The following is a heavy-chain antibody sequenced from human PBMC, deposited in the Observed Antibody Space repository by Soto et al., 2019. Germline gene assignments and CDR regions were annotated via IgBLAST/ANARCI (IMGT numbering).Heavy chain of an antibody. CDR3: ARESGGLDP. Sequence: QIQLLQSGTEAKKPGASVRVSCKASGYIFTSWRITWVRQAPGQGLEYMGWINPYNGKTNYAQKFQGIVTMTTDTSTNTAYMELGSLRSDDTALYYCARESGGLDPWGQGTLVTVSS. CDR2: INPYNGKT. V-gene: IGHV1-18*01. CDR1: GYIFTSWR. J-gene: IGHJ5*02.